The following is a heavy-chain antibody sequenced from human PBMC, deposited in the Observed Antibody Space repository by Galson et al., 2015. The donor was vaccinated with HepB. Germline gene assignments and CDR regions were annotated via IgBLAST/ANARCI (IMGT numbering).Heavy chain of an antibody. CDR2: ISGDTYGT. CDR3: AKGRGWDPGFDS. Sequence: SLRLSCEGSGFIFSNCALSWVRQAPGKGLQWVSGISGDTYGTYYADSVKGRFTISRDNSNSRLYLQMTSVTADDTATYYCAKGRGWDPGFDSWGQGALVTVSS. V-gene: IGHV3-23*01. CDR1: GFIFSNCA. D-gene: IGHD6-19*01. J-gene: IGHJ4*02.